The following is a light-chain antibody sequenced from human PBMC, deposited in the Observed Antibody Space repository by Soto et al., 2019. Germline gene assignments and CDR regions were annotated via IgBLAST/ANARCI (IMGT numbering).Light chain of an antibody. CDR2: HGS. J-gene: IGKJ1*01. Sequence: EIGLTQSPAPRPLSPGERATLSCRASGSVSSSFLAWYQQKSGQAPRPLIYHGSSRATGIPDRFSGSGSGTDFTLTISRLEPEDFALYFCQQYGSSPWTFGQGTKVEIK. CDR3: QQYGSSPWT. V-gene: IGKV3-20*01. CDR1: GSVSSSF.